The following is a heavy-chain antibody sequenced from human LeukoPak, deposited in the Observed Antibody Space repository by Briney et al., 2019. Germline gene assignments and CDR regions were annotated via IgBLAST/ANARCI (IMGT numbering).Heavy chain of an antibody. J-gene: IGHJ4*02. CDR1: GFTFSSYS. V-gene: IGHV3-48*04. Sequence: PGGSLRLSCAASGFTFSSYSMNWVRQAPGKGLEWVSYISSSGSTIYYADSVKGRFTISRDNAKNSLYPQMNSLRAEDTAVYYCARDWMPSSGWHSGYWGQGTLVTVSS. D-gene: IGHD6-19*01. CDR3: ARDWMPSSGWHSGY. CDR2: ISSSGSTI.